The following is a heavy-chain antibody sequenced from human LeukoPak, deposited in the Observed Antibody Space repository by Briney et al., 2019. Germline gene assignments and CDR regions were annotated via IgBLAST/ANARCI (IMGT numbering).Heavy chain of an antibody. J-gene: IGHJ4*02. CDR1: GFTFSSYA. CDR3: ARDVGTALDGDY. D-gene: IGHD5-18*01. Sequence: GGSLRLSCAASGFTFSSYAMHWVRQAPGKGLEWVAVISYDGSNKYYADSVKGRFTVSRDNSKNTLYLQMNSLRTEDTALYYCARDVGTALDGDYGGQGTLVTVSS. CDR2: ISYDGSNK. V-gene: IGHV3-30-3*01.